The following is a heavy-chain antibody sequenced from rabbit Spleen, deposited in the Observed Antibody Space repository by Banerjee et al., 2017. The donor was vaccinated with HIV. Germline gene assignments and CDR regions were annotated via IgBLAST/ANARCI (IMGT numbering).Heavy chain of an antibody. CDR3: ARDTSSSFSSYGMDL. J-gene: IGHJ6*01. V-gene: IGHV1S40*01. D-gene: IGHD1-1*01. CDR1: GVSFSGDSY. CDR2: IDAGSSAFT. Sequence: QQLVESGGALVKPGASLTLTCTASGVSFSGDSYMCWVRQAPGKGLEWIVCIDAGSSAFTYYATWAKGRFTISRTSSTTVTLQMTSLTAADTATYFCARDTSSSFSSYGMDLWGPGTLVTVS.